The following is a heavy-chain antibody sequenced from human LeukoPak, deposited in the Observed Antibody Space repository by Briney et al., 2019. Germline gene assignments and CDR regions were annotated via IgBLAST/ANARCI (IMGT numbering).Heavy chain of an antibody. Sequence: SGPTLVNPTQTLTLTCTFSGFSLSTNAVGVGWIRQPPGKALEWLALIYWNDDKRYSPSLKTRLTITKDTSNNKVVLTMTNMDPVDTATYYCAHRENYYTSGSFDYWGQGTLVNVSS. CDR2: IYWNDDK. CDR1: GFSLSTNAVG. D-gene: IGHD3-10*01. J-gene: IGHJ4*02. CDR3: AHRENYYTSGSFDY. V-gene: IGHV2-5*01.